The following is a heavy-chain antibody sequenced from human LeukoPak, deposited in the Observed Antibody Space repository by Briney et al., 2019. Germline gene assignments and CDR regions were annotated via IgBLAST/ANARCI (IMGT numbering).Heavy chain of an antibody. V-gene: IGHV3-53*01. Sequence: GGSLRLSCAASGFTVSSNYMSWVRQAPGKGLEWVSVIYSGGSTYYADSVKGRFTISRDSSKNTLYLQMNSLRAEDTAVYYCAKVRRQSSGYYYGFDYWGQGTLVTVSS. CDR1: GFTVSSNY. CDR2: IYSGGST. CDR3: AKVRRQSSGYYYGFDY. D-gene: IGHD3-22*01. J-gene: IGHJ4*02.